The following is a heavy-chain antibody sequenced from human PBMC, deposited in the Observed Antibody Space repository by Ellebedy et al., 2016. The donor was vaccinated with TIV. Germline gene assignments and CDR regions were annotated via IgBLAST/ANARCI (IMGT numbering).Heavy chain of an antibody. Sequence: ASVKVSXKASRYTFTGYYMHWVRQAPGQGLEWMGWINPNSGGTNYAQKFQGRVTMTRDTSISTAYMELSRLRSDDTAVYYCARGFEVKWLNWFDPWGQGTLVTVSS. V-gene: IGHV1-2*02. J-gene: IGHJ5*02. D-gene: IGHD5-12*01. CDR2: INPNSGGT. CDR1: RYTFTGYY. CDR3: ARGFEVKWLNWFDP.